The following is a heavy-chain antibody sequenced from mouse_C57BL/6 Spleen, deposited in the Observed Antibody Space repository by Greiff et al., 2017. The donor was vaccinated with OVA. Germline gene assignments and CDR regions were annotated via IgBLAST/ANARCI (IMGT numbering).Heavy chain of an antibody. CDR1: GFTFSSYA. J-gene: IGHJ3*01. Sequence: EVQLVESGGGLVKPGGSLKLSCAASGFTFSSYAMSWVRQTPEKRLEWVATISDGGSYTYYPDNVKGRFTISRDNAKNNLYLQMSHLKSEDTAMYYCARDGGYYGSSPEFAYWGQGTLVTVSA. CDR2: ISDGGSYT. CDR3: ARDGGYYGSSPEFAY. V-gene: IGHV5-4*01. D-gene: IGHD1-1*01.